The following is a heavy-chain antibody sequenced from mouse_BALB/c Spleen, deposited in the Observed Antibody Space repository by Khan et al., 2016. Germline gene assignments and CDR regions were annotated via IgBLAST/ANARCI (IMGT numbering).Heavy chain of an antibody. CDR1: GFNIKDYY. D-gene: IGHD2-10*01. CDR3: TFYGNILAWFAY. Sequence: VQLQQSGAELVRSGASVKLSCTASGFNIKDYYIQWVKQRPEQGLEWIGWIDPENGDTGYVPKFQGKATMTADTSSNTAYLQLSSLTSEDTAVDYCTFYGNILAWFAYWGQGTLVTVSA. V-gene: IGHV14-4*02. CDR2: IDPENGDT. J-gene: IGHJ3*01.